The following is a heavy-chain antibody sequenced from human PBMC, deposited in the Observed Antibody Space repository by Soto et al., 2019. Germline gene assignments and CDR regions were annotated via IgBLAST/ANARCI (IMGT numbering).Heavy chain of an antibody. D-gene: IGHD5-12*01. V-gene: IGHV1-69*08. J-gene: IGHJ2*01. Sequence: QVQLVQSGAEVKKPGSSVKVSCKASGGTFSSYTISWVRQAPGQGLEWMGRIIPILGIANYAQKFQGRVTITADKSTSTAYMELSSLRSEDTAVYYCAREPYSGYDRSWYFDLWGRGTLVTVSS. CDR3: AREPYSGYDRSWYFDL. CDR1: GGTFSSYT. CDR2: IIPILGIA.